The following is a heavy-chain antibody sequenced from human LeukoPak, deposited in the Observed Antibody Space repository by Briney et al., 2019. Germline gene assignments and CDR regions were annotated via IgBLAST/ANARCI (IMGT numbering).Heavy chain of an antibody. CDR2: ISYDGSNK. CDR1: GFTFSSYG. Sequence: GGSLRLSCAASGFTFSSYGMHWVRQAPGKGLEWVAVISYDGSNKYYADSVKGRFTISRDNSKNTLYLQMNSLRAEDTAVYYCARYVDYWGQGTLVTVSS. CDR3: ARYVDY. J-gene: IGHJ4*02. V-gene: IGHV3-30*03.